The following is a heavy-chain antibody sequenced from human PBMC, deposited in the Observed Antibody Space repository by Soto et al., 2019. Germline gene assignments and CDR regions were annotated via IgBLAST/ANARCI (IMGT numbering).Heavy chain of an antibody. J-gene: IGHJ4*02. D-gene: IGHD5-12*01. Sequence: QVQLVESGGGVVQPGRSLRLSCAASGFTFSSYGMHWVRQAPGKGLEWVAVISYDGSNKYYADSVKGRFTISRDNSKNTLYLQMNSLRAEDTAVYYCAKDGLKMATTNYFDYWGQGTLATVSS. CDR1: GFTFSSYG. CDR3: AKDGLKMATTNYFDY. CDR2: ISYDGSNK. V-gene: IGHV3-30*18.